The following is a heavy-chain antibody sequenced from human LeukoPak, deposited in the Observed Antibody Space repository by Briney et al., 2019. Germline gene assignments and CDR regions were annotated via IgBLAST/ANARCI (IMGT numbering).Heavy chain of an antibody. J-gene: IGHJ4*02. D-gene: IGHD2-15*01. CDR3: ARDNVAGAAET. V-gene: IGHV4-59*01. CDR2: IYYSGST. Sequence: SETLSLTCTVSGGSISSYYWSWIRQPPGKGLEWIGYIYYSGSTNYNPSLKSRVTISADTSKNQFSLKLSSVTAADTAVYYCARDNVAGAAETWGQGTLVTVSS. CDR1: GGSISSYY.